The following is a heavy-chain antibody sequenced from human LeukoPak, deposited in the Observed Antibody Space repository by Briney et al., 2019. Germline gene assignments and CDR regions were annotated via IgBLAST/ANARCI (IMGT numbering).Heavy chain of an antibody. D-gene: IGHD5-18*01. Sequence: GGSLRLFCAASGFTFNAYAVHWVRQAPGKGPAWVAVVWYDGTNQYYADSVKGRFTISRDNSKNTVFLQMNSLRAEDTATYYCARDLATYSYGYIYGFWGQGTLVTVSS. V-gene: IGHV3-30*04. CDR1: GFTFNAYA. CDR2: VWYDGTNQ. CDR3: ARDLATYSYGYIYGF. J-gene: IGHJ4*02.